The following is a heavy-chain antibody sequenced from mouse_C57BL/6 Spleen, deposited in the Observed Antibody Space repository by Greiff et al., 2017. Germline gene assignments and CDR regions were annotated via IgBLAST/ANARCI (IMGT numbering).Heavy chain of an antibody. CDR1: GFTFSDYY. CDR3: ARDYPEFAY. Sequence: DVKVVESEGGLVQPGSSMKLSCTASGFTFSDYYMAWVRQVPEKGLEWVANINYDGSSTYYLDSLKSRFIISRDNAKNILYLQMSSLKSEDTATYYCARDYPEFAYWGQGTLVTVSA. CDR2: INYDGSST. V-gene: IGHV5-16*01. J-gene: IGHJ3*01.